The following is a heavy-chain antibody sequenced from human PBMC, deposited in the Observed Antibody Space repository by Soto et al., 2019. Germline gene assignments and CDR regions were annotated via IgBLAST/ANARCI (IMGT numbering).Heavy chain of an antibody. CDR3: ARGREECSSTSCYYYYYYYGMDV. Sequence: GGSLRLSCAASGFTFSSYAMHWVRQAPGKGLEWVAVISYDGSNKYYADSVKGRFTISRDNSKNTLYLQMNSLRAEDTAVYYCARGREECSSTSCYYYYYYYGMDVWGQGTTVTVSS. J-gene: IGHJ6*02. D-gene: IGHD2-2*01. V-gene: IGHV3-30-3*01. CDR1: GFTFSSYA. CDR2: ISYDGSNK.